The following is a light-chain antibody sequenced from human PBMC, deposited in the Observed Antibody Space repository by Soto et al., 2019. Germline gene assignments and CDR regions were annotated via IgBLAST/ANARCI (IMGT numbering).Light chain of an antibody. CDR1: QAIRNA. V-gene: IGKV1-6*01. J-gene: IGKJ1*01. CDR3: LQDSHYSWT. Sequence: AVQMTQSPSSLSASIGDRVTITCRAIQAIRNALGWYQQKPGKAPKLLIYGPSNLHSGAPSTFSGSGSGTDFTLTISGLQPEYFATYYCLQDSHYSWTFGQGTKVEVK. CDR2: GPS.